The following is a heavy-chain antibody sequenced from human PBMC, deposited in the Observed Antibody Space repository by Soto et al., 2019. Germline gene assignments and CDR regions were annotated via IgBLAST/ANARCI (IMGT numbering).Heavy chain of an antibody. J-gene: IGHJ6*02. V-gene: IGHV1-18*01. D-gene: IGHD4-17*01. CDR1: GYTFTSYG. CDR3: AREEDYGDYEGYYGMDV. CDR2: ISAYNGNT. Sequence: ASVKVSCKASGYTFTSYGISWVRQAPGQGLEWMGWISAYNGNTNYAQKLQGRVTMTTDTSTSTAYMELRSLRSDDTAVYHCAREEDYGDYEGYYGMDVWGQGTTVTVSS.